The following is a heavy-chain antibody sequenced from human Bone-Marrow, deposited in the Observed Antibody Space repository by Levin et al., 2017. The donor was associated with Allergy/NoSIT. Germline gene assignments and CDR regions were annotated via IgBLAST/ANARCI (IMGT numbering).Heavy chain of an antibody. CDR2: IVPIFGPA. J-gene: IGHJ4*02. CDR3: ARDEGGDIWSGSFDH. Sequence: KISCMAAGGNFRYYAISWVRQAPGQGLEWMGGIVPIFGPAVYAQKFQGRVTISADESTNTAYMEVTSLRSDDTAMYYCARDEGGDIWSGSFDHWGQGTLVTVSS. V-gene: IGHV1-69*01. D-gene: IGHD3-3*01. CDR1: GGNFRYYA.